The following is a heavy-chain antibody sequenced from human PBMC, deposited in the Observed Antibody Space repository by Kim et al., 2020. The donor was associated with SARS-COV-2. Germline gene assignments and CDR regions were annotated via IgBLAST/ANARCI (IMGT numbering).Heavy chain of an antibody. CDR3: AKDRGGYPNYGMDV. CDR1: GFTFSTYA. Sequence: GGSLRLSCGTSGFTFSTYAMSWVRQAPGKGLEWVSGITGSGGSTFYADSAKGRCTISRDNFKNTLYMQMDSLRAEDTAVYYCAKDRGGYPNYGMDVWGHGTTVTVSS. D-gene: IGHD2-15*01. J-gene: IGHJ6*02. V-gene: IGHV3-23*01. CDR2: ITGSGGST.